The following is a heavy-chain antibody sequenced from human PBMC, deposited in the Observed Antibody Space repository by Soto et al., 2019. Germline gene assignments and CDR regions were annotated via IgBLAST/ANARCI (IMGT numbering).Heavy chain of an antibody. D-gene: IGHD6-13*01. CDR1: GGSVTRGSYY. CDR3: ARGVKWAAAGPKGWFDP. CDR2: IYYSGST. J-gene: IGHJ5*02. V-gene: IGHV4-61*01. Sequence: VQLQESGPGLVKLSETLSLTCTVYGGSVTRGSYYWSWIRQPPVKGLEWIGYIYYSGSTNYNASLKSRVTRSVDTSKNHFSLKLSSVTDADRAVFYCARGVKWAAAGPKGWFDPWGQGTLVSVSS.